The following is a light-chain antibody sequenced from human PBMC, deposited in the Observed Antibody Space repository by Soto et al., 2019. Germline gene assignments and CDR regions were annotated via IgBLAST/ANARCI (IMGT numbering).Light chain of an antibody. CDR3: QTWGTGIRV. V-gene: IGLV4-69*01. CDR2: LNSDGSH. Sequence: QAVLTQSPSASASLGASVKLTCILSSGHSSYAIAWHQQQPEKGPRYLMKLNSDGSHSKGDGIPDRFSGSSSGAERYLTISSLQSEDEADYYCQTWGTGIRVFDGGTQLTVL. CDR1: SGHSSYA. J-gene: IGLJ2*01.